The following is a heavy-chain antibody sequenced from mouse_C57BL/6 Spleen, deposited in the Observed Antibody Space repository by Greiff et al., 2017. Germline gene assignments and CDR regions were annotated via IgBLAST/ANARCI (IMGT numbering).Heavy chain of an antibody. V-gene: IGHV1-52*01. J-gene: IGHJ3*01. Sequence: VQLQQPGAELVRPGSSVKLSCKASGYTFTSYWMHWVKQRPIQGLEWIGNIDPSDSETHYNQKFKDKATLTVDKSSSTAYMQLSSLTSEDAAVYYCARLGGGALAYWGQGTLVTVSA. CDR1: GYTFTSYW. CDR3: ARLGGGALAY. CDR2: IDPSDSET.